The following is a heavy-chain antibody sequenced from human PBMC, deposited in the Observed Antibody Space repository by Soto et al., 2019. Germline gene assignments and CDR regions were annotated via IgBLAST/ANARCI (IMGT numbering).Heavy chain of an antibody. J-gene: IGHJ3*02. Sequence: GASVKVSCKASGYTFTGYYMHWVRQAPGQGLEWMGWINPNSGGTNYAQKFQGRVTMTRDTSISTAYMELSRLRSDDTAVYYCARRIVVVGRGAFDIWGQGTMVTVSS. V-gene: IGHV1-2*02. D-gene: IGHD2-15*01. CDR1: GYTFTGYY. CDR2: INPNSGGT. CDR3: ARRIVVVGRGAFDI.